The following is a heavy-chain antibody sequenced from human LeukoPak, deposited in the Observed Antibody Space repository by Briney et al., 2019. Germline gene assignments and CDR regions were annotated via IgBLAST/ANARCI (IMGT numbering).Heavy chain of an antibody. V-gene: IGHV3-23*01. Sequence: GGSLRLSCAASGFTFSSYAMSWVRQAPGKGLEWVSGISGSGGSTYYADSVKGRFTISRDNARNSLYLQMNSLRAEDTAVYYCATVGRSSRPGHWGQGTLVTVSS. CDR3: ATVGRSSRPGH. D-gene: IGHD6-6*01. CDR2: ISGSGGST. J-gene: IGHJ4*02. CDR1: GFTFSSYA.